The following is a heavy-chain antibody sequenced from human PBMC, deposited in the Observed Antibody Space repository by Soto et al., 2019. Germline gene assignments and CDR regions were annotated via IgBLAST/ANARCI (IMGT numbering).Heavy chain of an antibody. Sequence: SETLSLTCAVSGGSISSGGYSWSWIRQQPGKGLEWIGYIYYSGTTYYNPSLKSRVTISVDTSKNQFSLKLSSVTAADTAVYYCARGDPLLWFGEKVYYGMDVWGQGTTVTVSS. CDR2: IYYSGTT. J-gene: IGHJ6*02. V-gene: IGHV4-61*08. CDR3: ARGDPLLWFGEKVYYGMDV. D-gene: IGHD3-10*01. CDR1: GGSISSGGYS.